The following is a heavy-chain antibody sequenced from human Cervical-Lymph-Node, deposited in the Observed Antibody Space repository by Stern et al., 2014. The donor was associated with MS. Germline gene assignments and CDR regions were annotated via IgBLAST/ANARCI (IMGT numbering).Heavy chain of an antibody. CDR2: IIPIVGIA. Sequence: VQLVQSGAEVKKPGSSVKVSCKASGGTFSSYTISWVRQAPGQGLEWMGRIIPIVGIANYAQKFQGRVTITADKSTSTAYMELSSLRSEDTAVYYCARAPLAGRAVDYWGQGTLVTVSS. V-gene: IGHV1-69*09. CDR1: GGTFSSYT. CDR3: ARAPLAGRAVDY. J-gene: IGHJ4*02. D-gene: IGHD6-19*01.